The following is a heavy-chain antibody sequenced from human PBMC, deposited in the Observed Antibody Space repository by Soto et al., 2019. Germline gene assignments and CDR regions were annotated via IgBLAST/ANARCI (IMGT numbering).Heavy chain of an antibody. CDR3: AKDHGSSSWYGGVD. D-gene: IGHD6-13*01. J-gene: IGHJ4*02. CDR1: GFTFSSYG. V-gene: IGHV3-30*18. CDR2: ISYDGSNE. Sequence: QVQLVESGGGVVQPGRSLRLSCAASGFTFSSYGMHWVRQAPGKGLEWVAVISYDGSNEYYADSVKGRFTISKDNSKNTLYLQMNSLRAEDTAVYYCAKDHGSSSWYGGVDWGQGTLVTVSS.